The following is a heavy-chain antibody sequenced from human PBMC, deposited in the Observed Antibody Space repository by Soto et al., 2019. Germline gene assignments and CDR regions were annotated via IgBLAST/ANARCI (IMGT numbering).Heavy chain of an antibody. V-gene: IGHV1-18*04. J-gene: IGHJ4*02. CDR2: ISAYNGNK. CDR1: GYMFTTYG. Sequence: QVQLVQSGGEVKKPGASVEVSCRTSGYMFTTYGMSWVRQAPGQGLEWMAWISAYNGNKKYAQKCKGRVTMTTDTSTSTVSMELRNLTSDATGTYFCARTGGEMAARPLEYWGQGTLVTVSS. D-gene: IGHD6-6*01. CDR3: ARTGGEMAARPLEY.